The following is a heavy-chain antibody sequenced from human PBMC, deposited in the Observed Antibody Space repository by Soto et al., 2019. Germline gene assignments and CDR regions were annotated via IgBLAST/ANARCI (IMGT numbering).Heavy chain of an antibody. CDR1: GGSISSSSYY. Sequence: QLQLQESGPGLVKPSETLSLTCSVSGGSISSSSYYWGWIRQPPGKGLEWIGSIYYSGSTYYNPSLKSRVTISVDTSKTQFSLKLSSVTAADTAVYYCASTGFAGNGCFDPWGQGTLVTVSS. J-gene: IGHJ5*02. CDR2: IYYSGST. CDR3: ASTGFAGNGCFDP. V-gene: IGHV4-39*01. D-gene: IGHD2-8*01.